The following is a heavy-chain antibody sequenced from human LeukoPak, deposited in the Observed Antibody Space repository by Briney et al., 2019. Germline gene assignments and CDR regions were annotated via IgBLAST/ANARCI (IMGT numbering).Heavy chain of an antibody. J-gene: IGHJ4*02. CDR2: IYYSGST. CDR3: ARLRSGGSRALDY. V-gene: IGHV4-59*08. CDR1: GGSISSYY. Sequence: SETLSLTCTVSGGSISSYYWSWIRQPPGKGLEWIGYIYYSGSTNYNPSLKSRVTISVDTSKNQFSLKLSSVTAADTAVYYCARLRSGGSRALDYWGQGTLVTVSS. D-gene: IGHD2-15*01.